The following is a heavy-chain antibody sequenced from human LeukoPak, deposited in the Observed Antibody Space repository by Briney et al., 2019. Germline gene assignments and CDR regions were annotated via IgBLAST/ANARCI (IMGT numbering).Heavy chain of an antibody. V-gene: IGHV1-2*02. Sequence: ASVKVSCKASGYTFTDYYMHWVRQAPGQGLEWMGWINPDSGGTNYAEKFQSRVTMTRDTSISTAYMELSRLRSDDTAVYYCAKSSGWYSLQNWFDPWGQGTRVTVSS. J-gene: IGHJ5*02. CDR1: GYTFTDYY. CDR2: INPDSGGT. D-gene: IGHD6-19*01. CDR3: AKSSGWYSLQNWFDP.